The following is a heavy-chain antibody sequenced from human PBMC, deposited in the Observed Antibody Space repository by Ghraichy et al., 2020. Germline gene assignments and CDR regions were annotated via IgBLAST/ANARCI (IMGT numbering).Heavy chain of an antibody. CDR3: AREYYGSGSYYPGPEKPVFHDAFDI. J-gene: IGHJ3*02. D-gene: IGHD3-10*01. Sequence: SVKVSCKASGGTFSSYAISWVRQAPGQGLEWMGGIIPIFGTANYAQKFQGRVTITADESTSTAYMELSSLRSEDTAVYYCAREYYGSGSYYPGPEKPVFHDAFDIWGQGTMVTVSS. CDR2: IIPIFGTA. CDR1: GGTFSSYA. V-gene: IGHV1-69*13.